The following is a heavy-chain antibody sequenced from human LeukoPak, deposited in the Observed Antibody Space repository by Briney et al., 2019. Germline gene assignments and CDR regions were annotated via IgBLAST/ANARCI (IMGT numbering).Heavy chain of an antibody. CDR1: GFDLHTYE. Sequence: GGSLRLSCAASGFDLHTYEMNWVRQAPGKGLEWIADIIISGHTKNYADSVKGRFTISRDSARTSLYLQMNSLRVEDTDVYFCARGDPHADLWGQGTLVTVSS. CDR3: ARGDPHADL. CDR2: IIISGHTK. J-gene: IGHJ5*02. V-gene: IGHV3-48*03.